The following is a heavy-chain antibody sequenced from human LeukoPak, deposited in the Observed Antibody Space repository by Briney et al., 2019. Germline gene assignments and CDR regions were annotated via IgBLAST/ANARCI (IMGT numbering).Heavy chain of an antibody. CDR3: ARNIWFGESSDAFDI. V-gene: IGHV1-2*02. Sequence: GASVKVSCKASGYTFTGYYLHWVRQAPGQGLEWMGWINPNSGGTNYAQKFQGRVTMTRDTSSSTAYMELSRLRSDDTAVYYCARNIWFGESSDAFDIWGQGTMVTVSS. CDR2: INPNSGGT. J-gene: IGHJ3*02. CDR1: GYTFTGYY. D-gene: IGHD3-10*01.